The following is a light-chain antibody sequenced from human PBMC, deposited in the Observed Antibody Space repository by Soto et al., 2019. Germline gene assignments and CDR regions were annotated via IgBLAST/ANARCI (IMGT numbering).Light chain of an antibody. J-gene: IGLJ1*01. CDR2: EVS. Sequence: QSALTQPPSASGSPGQSVTISCTGTSSDVGGNNYVSWYQQHPGKAPKLMIYEVSKRPSGVPDRFSGFKSGNAASLTVSGLQAEDEADYYCSSYAGNNIYVFGTGTKLTVL. CDR3: SSYAGNNIYV. V-gene: IGLV2-8*01. CDR1: SSDVGGNNY.